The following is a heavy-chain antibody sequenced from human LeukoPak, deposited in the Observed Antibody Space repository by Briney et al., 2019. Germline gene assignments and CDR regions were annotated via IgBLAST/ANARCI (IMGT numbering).Heavy chain of an antibody. V-gene: IGHV3-73*01. CDR3: TSQDGDYVDYYGMDV. CDR1: GFTFSGSA. CDR2: IRSKANSYAT. J-gene: IGHJ6*02. D-gene: IGHD4-17*01. Sequence: GGSLRLSCAASGFTFSGSAMHWVRQASGKGLEWVGRIRSKANSYATAYAASVKGRFTISRDDSKNTAYLQMNSLKTEDTAVYYCTSQDGDYVDYYGMDVWSQGTTVTVSS.